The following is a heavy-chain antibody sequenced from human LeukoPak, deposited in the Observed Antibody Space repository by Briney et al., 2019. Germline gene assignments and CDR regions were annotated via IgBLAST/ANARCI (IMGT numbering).Heavy chain of an antibody. CDR3: AKGGQNFDFWRFDY. Sequence: GGSLRLSCTVSGLRFSTYAMSWVRQAPGEGLEWVSSISGSGGSTYYADSVKGRFTVSRDNSKNTVYLELNRLRAEDRAIYFCAKGGQNFDFWRFDYWGQGTLVTVSS. J-gene: IGHJ4*02. CDR1: GLRFSTYA. CDR2: ISGSGGST. V-gene: IGHV3-23*01. D-gene: IGHD3-3*01.